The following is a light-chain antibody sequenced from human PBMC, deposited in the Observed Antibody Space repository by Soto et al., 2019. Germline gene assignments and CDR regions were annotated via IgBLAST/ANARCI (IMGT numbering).Light chain of an antibody. V-gene: IGLV1-40*01. J-gene: IGLJ1*01. CDR1: SSNIGAGYD. CDR3: QPYDSRLNGYV. Sequence: QSVLTQPPSVSGAPGQGVIISCTGSSSNIGAGYDVHWYQQLPRTAPKLLIYSSVNRPSGVPDRFSASKSGTSASLAITGLRPEDEADYYCQPYDSRLNGYVFGTGTKLTVL. CDR2: SSV.